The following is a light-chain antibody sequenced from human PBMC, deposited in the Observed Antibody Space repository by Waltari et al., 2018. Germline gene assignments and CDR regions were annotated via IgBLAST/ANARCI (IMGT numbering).Light chain of an antibody. J-gene: IGKJ1*01. V-gene: IGKV4-1*01. CDR2: WAS. CDR1: KSVLYSSNNKNY. CDR3: QQYYSTPRT. Sequence: DIVMTKSPDSLAVSLGERATINCKSSKSVLYSSNNKNYLAWYQQKPGQPPKLLIYWASTRESGVPDRFSGSGSGTDFTLTISSLQAEDVAVYYCQQYYSTPRTFGQVTKVEIK.